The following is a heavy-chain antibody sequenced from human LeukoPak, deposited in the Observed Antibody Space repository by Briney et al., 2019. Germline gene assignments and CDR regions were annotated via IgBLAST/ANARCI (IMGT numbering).Heavy chain of an antibody. D-gene: IGHD3-10*02. J-gene: IGHJ6*04. CDR3: AELGITMIGGV. Sequence: PGGSLRLSCVVSGFTFRNEWMSWVRQAPDKGLEWVANIKEDGSEQYYLDSVRGRFTISRDNAKNSLYLQMNSLRVEDTALYYCAELGITMIGGVWGKGTTVTVSS. CDR1: GFTFRNEW. V-gene: IGHV3-7*01. CDR2: IKEDGSEQ.